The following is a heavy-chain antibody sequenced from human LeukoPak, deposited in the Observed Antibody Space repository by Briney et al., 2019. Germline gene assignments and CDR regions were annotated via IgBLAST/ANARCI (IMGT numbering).Heavy chain of an antibody. CDR2: ISWNSGSI. CDR1: GFTFDDYA. D-gene: IGHD6-19*01. CDR3: AKDRGGWFFDY. Sequence: NPGGSLRLSCAASGFTFDDYAMHWVRQAPGKGLEWVSGISWNSGSIGYADSVKGRFTISRDNSKNTLYLQTNSLRAEDTAVYYCAKDRGGWFFDYWGQGTLVTVSS. V-gene: IGHV3-9*01. J-gene: IGHJ4*02.